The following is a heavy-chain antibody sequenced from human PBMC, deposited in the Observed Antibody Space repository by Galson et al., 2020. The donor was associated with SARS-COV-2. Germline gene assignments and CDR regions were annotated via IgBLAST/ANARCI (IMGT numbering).Heavy chain of an antibody. V-gene: IGHV3-30*04. CDR1: GFALSNSA. Sequence: GGSLRLSCAASGFALSNSAMHWVRQAPGKGLEWVAIISYDGTTKYNSDSVKGRFTISRDISKNTLYLQMNSLRPEDTAVYYCARETDDHTSRWYDCWGQVARVSGSA. CDR2: ISYDGTTK. J-gene: IGHJ5*01. D-gene: IGHD2-2*01. CDR3: ARETDDHTSRWYDC.